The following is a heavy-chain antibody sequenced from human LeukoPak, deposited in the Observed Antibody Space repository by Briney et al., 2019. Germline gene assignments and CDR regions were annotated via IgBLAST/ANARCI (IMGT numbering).Heavy chain of an antibody. Sequence: GSLRLSCAASGFTFSSYAMSWVRQAPGKGLEWVSAISGSGGSTYYADSVKGRFTISRDNSKNTLYLQMNSLRAEDTAVHYCAKRYCSGGSCYGEEFDYWGQGTLVTVSS. J-gene: IGHJ4*02. CDR2: ISGSGGST. CDR3: AKRYCSGGSCYGEEFDY. V-gene: IGHV3-23*01. CDR1: GFTFSSYA. D-gene: IGHD2-15*01.